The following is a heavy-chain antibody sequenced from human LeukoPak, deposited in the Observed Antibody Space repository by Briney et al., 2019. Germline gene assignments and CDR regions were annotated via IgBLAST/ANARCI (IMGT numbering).Heavy chain of an antibody. V-gene: IGHV1-8*01. D-gene: IGHD2-15*01. J-gene: IGHJ6*02. CDR3: ARDGCSGGSCYDYYYYGMDV. CDR2: MNPNSGNT. Sequence: ASVKVSCKASGYTFTSYDINWVRQATGQGLEWMGWMNPNSGNTGYAQKFQGRVTMTRNTSISTAYMELSSLRSEDTAVYYCARDGCSGGSCYDYYYYGMDVWGQGTTVTVSS. CDR1: GYTFTSYD.